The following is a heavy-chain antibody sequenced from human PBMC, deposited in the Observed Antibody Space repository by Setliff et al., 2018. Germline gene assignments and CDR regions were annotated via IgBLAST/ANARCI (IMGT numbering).Heavy chain of an antibody. CDR3: ARDLPRGGYYYYGMDV. Sequence: GASVKVSCKASGYTFTSYYMHWVRQAPGQGLEWMGIINPSGGSTSYAQKFQGRVTMTRDTSTSTVYMELSSLRSEDTAVYYCARDLPRGGYYYYGMDVWGQGTTVTVSS. CDR1: GYTFTSYY. V-gene: IGHV1-46*01. J-gene: IGHJ6*02. D-gene: IGHD3-10*01. CDR2: INPSGGST.